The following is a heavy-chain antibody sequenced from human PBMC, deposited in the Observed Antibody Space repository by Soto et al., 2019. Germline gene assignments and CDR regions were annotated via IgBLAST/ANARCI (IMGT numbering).Heavy chain of an antibody. D-gene: IGHD3-10*01. CDR2: ISGSGCRT. CDR3: AKDRSMFRGVIKIPDAFDI. CDR1: GFTFSSYA. J-gene: IGHJ3*02. V-gene: IGHV3-23*01. Sequence: EVQLLESGGGLVQPGGSLRLSCAASGFTFSSYAMSWVRQAPGKGLEWVSAISGSGCRTYYADSVKGRFTITRDNSKNTLYLQMNSQRADDTAVYYCAKDRSMFRGVIKIPDAFDIWGQGTMVTVSS.